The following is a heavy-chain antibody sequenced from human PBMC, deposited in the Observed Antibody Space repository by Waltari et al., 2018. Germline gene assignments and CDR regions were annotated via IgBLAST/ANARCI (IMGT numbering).Heavy chain of an antibody. CDR2: ISYDGSNK. V-gene: IGHV3-30-3*01. D-gene: IGHD4-17*01. CDR3: ARPINGDHDY. Sequence: QVQLVESGGGVVQPGRSLRLSCAASGFPFSLYAMPWVRQAPGKGREWVAVISYDGSNKYYADSVKGRFTISRDNSKNTLYLQMNSLRAEDTAVYYCARPINGDHDYWGQGTLVTVSS. CDR1: GFPFSLYA. J-gene: IGHJ4*02.